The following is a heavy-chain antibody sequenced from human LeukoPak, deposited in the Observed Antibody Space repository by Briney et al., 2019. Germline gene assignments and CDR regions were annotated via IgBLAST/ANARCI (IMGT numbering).Heavy chain of an antibody. J-gene: IGHJ6*03. Sequence: ASVKVSCKASGGTFSSYAISWVRQAPGQGLEWMGGIIPIFGTANYAQKFQGRVTITADKSTSTAYMELSSLRSEDTAVYYCARPTEPRIAVGYYYMDVWGKGTTVTASS. V-gene: IGHV1-69*06. CDR1: GGTFSSYA. CDR3: ARPTEPRIAVGYYYMDV. D-gene: IGHD6-19*01. CDR2: IIPIFGTA.